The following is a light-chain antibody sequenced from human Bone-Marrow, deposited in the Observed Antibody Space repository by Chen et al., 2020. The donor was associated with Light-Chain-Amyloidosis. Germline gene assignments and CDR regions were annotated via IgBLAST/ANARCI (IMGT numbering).Light chain of an antibody. CDR2: EDS. V-gene: IGLV2-23*01. CDR1: STDVGHYNL. J-gene: IGLJ2*01. Sequence: QSALTQPASVAGSVGQSITISCTGTSTDVGHYNLVSWYQQHPGEAPKLMIYEDSERPSGVSNRFSGSKSGNTASLTISGLQTEDQADYYCCSSSDTDTFIFGTGTRLTVL. CDR3: CSSSDTDTFI.